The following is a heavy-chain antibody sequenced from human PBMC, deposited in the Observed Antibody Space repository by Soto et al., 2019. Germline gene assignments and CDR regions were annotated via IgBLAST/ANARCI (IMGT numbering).Heavy chain of an antibody. CDR1: GFTFENYA. D-gene: IGHD3-3*01. V-gene: IGHV3-23*01. Sequence: GALRLSCVASGFTFENYAMSWVRQAPGKGLEWVSAISGSGGTTYYSDSVKGRFTISRDNSKNTVYLQMNDLRVEDAAEYFCAKDSWAIFGVPAGEYYAMDVWGQGTTVTVSS. CDR3: AKDSWAIFGVPAGEYYAMDV. CDR2: ISGSGGTT. J-gene: IGHJ6*02.